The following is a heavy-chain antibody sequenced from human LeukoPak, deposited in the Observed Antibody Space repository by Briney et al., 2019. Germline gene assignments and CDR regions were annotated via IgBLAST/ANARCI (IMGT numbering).Heavy chain of an antibody. V-gene: IGHV3-9*01. Sequence: PGRSLRLSCAASGFTFDDYAMLWVRQAPGKGLEWVSGISWNSGSIGYADSVKGRFTISRDNAKNSLYLQMNSLRAEDTASYYCARTPSYCSGGRCYVSHYFDYWGQGTLATVSS. D-gene: IGHD2-15*01. CDR2: ISWNSGSI. CDR3: ARTPSYCSGGRCYVSHYFDY. J-gene: IGHJ4*02. CDR1: GFTFDDYA.